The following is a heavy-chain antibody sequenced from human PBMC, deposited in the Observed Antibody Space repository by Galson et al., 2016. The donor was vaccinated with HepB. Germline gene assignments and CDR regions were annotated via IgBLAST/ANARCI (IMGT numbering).Heavy chain of an antibody. CDR3: ARAYGYGYFDY. D-gene: IGHD5-18*01. Sequence: PALVKPTQTLTLTCSFSGFSLNTHDIRVNWIRQPPGKALEWLARIDWDDXXFYSASLKTRLTISKDTSKNQVVLTMTNMAPVDTATYYCARAYGYGYFDYWGQGTLATVSS. J-gene: IGHJ4*02. CDR1: GFSLNTHDIR. CDR2: IDWDDXX. V-gene: IGHV2-70*04.